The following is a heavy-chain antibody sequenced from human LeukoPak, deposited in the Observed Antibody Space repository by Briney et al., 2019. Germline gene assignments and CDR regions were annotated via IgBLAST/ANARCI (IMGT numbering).Heavy chain of an antibody. CDR2: IFASGTT. J-gene: IGHJ6*02. Sequence: PSETLSLTCTVSGGSISNYYWSWIRKPAGKGLEWLGRIFASGTTHDNPSLKSRVTVSVDTSKNQFSLRLTSVTAADTAVYYCTRDPGHYGVDVWGQGTTVTVS. V-gene: IGHV4-4*07. CDR3: TRDPGHYGVDV. CDR1: GGSISNYY.